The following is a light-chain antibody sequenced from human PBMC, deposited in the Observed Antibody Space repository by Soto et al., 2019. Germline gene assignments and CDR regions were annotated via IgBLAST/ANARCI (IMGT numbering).Light chain of an antibody. V-gene: IGKV3-15*01. Sequence: EIALTQSAGTLSLSPGERATLSCRASQSVSSNLAWYQQKFGQAPRLLIYGAYTRATGAPARFSGSGSGTEFTLTISSLQSEDFAVYYCQQYNKWPETFGQGTKVDIK. CDR1: QSVSSN. J-gene: IGKJ1*01. CDR3: QQYNKWPET. CDR2: GAY.